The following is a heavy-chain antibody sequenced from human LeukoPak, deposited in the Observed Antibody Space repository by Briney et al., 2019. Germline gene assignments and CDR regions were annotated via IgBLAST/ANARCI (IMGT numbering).Heavy chain of an antibody. CDR2: INGDGGEV. D-gene: IGHD5-12*01. V-gene: IGHV3-7*01. CDR3: AIDVAYDRFDP. J-gene: IGHJ5*02. CDR1: GFTFRNSW. Sequence: GGSLRLSCAASGFTFRNSWMAWIRQAPGKGLQWLGNINGDGGEVNYVDSVNGRFTISRDNAKNSLSLEMNKLRVDDTGVYYCAIDVAYDRFDPWGQGTLVTVSS.